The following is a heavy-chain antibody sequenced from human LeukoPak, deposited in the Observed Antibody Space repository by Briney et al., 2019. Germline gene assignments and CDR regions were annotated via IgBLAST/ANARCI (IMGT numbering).Heavy chain of an antibody. CDR1: GGTSSSYA. CDR3: ARAPLAAAGFSY. J-gene: IGHJ4*02. D-gene: IGHD6-13*01. CDR2: IIPIFGTA. V-gene: IGHV1-69*13. Sequence: ASVKVSCTASGGTSSSYAISWVRQAPGQGLEWMGGIIPIFGTANYAQKFQGRVTITADESTSTAYMELSSLRSEDTAVYYCARAPLAAAGFSYWGQGTLVTVS.